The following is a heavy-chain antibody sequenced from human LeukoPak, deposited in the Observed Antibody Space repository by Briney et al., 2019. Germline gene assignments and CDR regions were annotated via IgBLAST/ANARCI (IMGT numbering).Heavy chain of an antibody. D-gene: IGHD3-10*01. CDR1: GYTFTSYG. Sequence: ASVKVSCKASGYTFTSYGISWVRQAPGQGLEWMGWISAYNGNTNYAQKLQGRVTMTTDTSTSTAYMELRSLRSDDTAVYYCARAPNWFGELSSYYMDVWGKGTTVTVSS. V-gene: IGHV1-18*01. CDR3: ARAPNWFGELSSYYMDV. CDR2: ISAYNGNT. J-gene: IGHJ6*03.